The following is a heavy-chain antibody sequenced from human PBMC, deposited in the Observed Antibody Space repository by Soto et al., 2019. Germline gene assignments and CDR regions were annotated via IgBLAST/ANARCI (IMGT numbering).Heavy chain of an antibody. CDR1: GFVVSRNY. V-gene: IGHV3-53*01. Sequence: GGSLRLSCATSGFVVSRNYMHWVRQAPGKGLEWVSVMYSDGKTYYAESVKGRFTTSRDNSKSTVFLHMKSLRAEDTAVYYCARSPYCGTECNSGYLDFWGQGSLVTV. CDR2: MYSDGKT. D-gene: IGHD2-21*01. CDR3: ARSPYCGTECNSGYLDF. J-gene: IGHJ4*02.